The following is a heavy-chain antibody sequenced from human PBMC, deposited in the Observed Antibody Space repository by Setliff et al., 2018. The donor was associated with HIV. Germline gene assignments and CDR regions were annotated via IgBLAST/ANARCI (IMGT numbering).Heavy chain of an antibody. J-gene: IGHJ6*03. Sequence: QPVGSLRLSCAASGFTFSSCWVTWVRQGPGKGLEWVANIKQDGSEKYYVDSVKGRFTISRDNGKNSLYLQMNSLRAEDTAVYYCASSGYNYGGYYMDVWGKGTTVTVSS. CDR1: GFTFSSCW. D-gene: IGHD5-18*01. CDR3: ASSGYNYGGYYMDV. V-gene: IGHV3-7*03. CDR2: IKQDGSEK.